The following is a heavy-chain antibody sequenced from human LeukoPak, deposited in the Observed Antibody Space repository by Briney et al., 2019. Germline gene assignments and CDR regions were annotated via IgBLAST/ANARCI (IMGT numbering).Heavy chain of an antibody. CDR1: GASISSHY. D-gene: IGHD2-15*01. V-gene: IGHV4-59*11. J-gene: IGHJ5*02. Sequence: SETLSLTCTVSGASISSHYWSWVRQSPGKGMEWIGYISYSGITNYNPSLKSRVTISVDTTKNHFSLSLSSVTAADTAVYYCASRAHCSGGSCYGNWFDPWGQGTLVTVSS. CDR2: ISYSGIT. CDR3: ASRAHCSGGSCYGNWFDP.